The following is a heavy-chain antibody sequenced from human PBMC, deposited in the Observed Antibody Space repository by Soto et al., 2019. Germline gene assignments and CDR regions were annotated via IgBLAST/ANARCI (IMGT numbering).Heavy chain of an antibody. CDR2: ISAYNGNT. Sequence: QVQLVQSGAEVKKPGASVKVSCKASGYTLTSYGISWVRRAPGQGLEWMGWISAYNGNTNYAQKLQGRVTMTTDTSTTTAYMELRSLRSDDTAVYYCARDNSGDFWSGYSHYYFDYWGQGTLVTVSS. J-gene: IGHJ4*02. CDR1: GYTLTSYG. V-gene: IGHV1-18*01. CDR3: ARDNSGDFWSGYSHYYFDY. D-gene: IGHD3-3*01.